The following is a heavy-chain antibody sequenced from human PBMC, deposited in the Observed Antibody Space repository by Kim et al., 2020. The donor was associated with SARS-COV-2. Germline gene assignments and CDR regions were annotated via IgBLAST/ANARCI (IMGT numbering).Heavy chain of an antibody. Sequence: QKCQGRVTMTRETSASTAYMELSSLRSEDTAVYYCARDVQAGYYYGMDVWGQGTTVTVSS. J-gene: IGHJ6*02. D-gene: IGHD6-19*01. V-gene: IGHV1-3*01. CDR3: ARDVQAGYYYGMDV.